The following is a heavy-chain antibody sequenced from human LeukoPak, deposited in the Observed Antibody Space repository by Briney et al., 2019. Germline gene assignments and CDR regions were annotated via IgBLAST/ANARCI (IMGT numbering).Heavy chain of an antibody. D-gene: IGHD6-19*01. J-gene: IGHJ4*02. Sequence: GGSLRLSCAASGFTFSSYGMHWVRQAPGKGLEWVAVISYDGSNKYYADSVKGRFTISRDNCKNTLYLQMNSLRAEDTAVYYCATNGPGIAVAGYVDYWGQGTLVTVSS. CDR3: ATNGPGIAVAGYVDY. CDR2: ISYDGSNK. V-gene: IGHV3-30*03. CDR1: GFTFSSYG.